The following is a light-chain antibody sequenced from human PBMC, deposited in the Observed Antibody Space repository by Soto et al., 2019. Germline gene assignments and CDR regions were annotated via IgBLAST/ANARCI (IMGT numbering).Light chain of an antibody. CDR2: GNS. J-gene: IGLJ1*01. V-gene: IGLV1-40*01. Sequence: QSALTQPPSVSGAPGQRVTISCTGSSSNIGAGYDVHWYQQLPGTAPKLLIYGNSNRPSGVPDRFSGSKSGTSASLAITGFQAEDEADYYCQYYDSSLSGSVFGTGTKVTVL. CDR3: QYYDSSLSGSV. CDR1: SSNIGAGYD.